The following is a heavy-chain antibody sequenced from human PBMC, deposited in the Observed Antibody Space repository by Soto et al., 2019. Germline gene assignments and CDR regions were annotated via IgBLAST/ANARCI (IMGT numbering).Heavy chain of an antibody. J-gene: IGHJ4*02. V-gene: IGHV1-18*01. CDR2: ISAYNGNT. Sequence: GESLKISCKASGYTFTSYGISWVRQAPGQGLEWMGWISAYNGNTNYAQKLQGRVTMTTDTSTSTAYMELRSLRSDDTAVYYCARDERWQLDYWGQGTLVTVSS. CDR1: GYTFTSYG. CDR3: ARDERWQLDY. D-gene: IGHD2-15*01.